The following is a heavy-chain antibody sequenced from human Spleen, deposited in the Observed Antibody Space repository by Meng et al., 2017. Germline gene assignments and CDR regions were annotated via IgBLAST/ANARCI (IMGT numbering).Heavy chain of an antibody. Sequence: SSVKVSCKPSGCTFSSHAISWLRQAPGQGLEWTGGIIPIFGTTNYAQKFQGRVTITTDESTSTVYMELTRLTSEDTAVYFCARKAGNCMSTTCYSLDYWGQGTLVTVSS. CDR2: IIPIFGTT. CDR3: ARKAGNCMSTTCYSLDY. J-gene: IGHJ4*02. V-gene: IGHV1-69*05. D-gene: IGHD2-2*01. CDR1: GCTFSSHA.